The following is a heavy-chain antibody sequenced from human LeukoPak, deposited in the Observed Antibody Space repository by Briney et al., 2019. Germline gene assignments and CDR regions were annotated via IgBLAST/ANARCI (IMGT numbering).Heavy chain of an antibody. CDR1: GYTFTSYD. J-gene: IGHJ5*02. CDR2: TNPNSGNT. V-gene: IGHV1-8*01. CDR3: ARRNRRMVRGVITNWFDP. Sequence: GASVKVSCKASGYTFTSYDINWVRQATGQGLEWMGWTNPNSGNTGYAQKFQGRVTMTRNTSISTAYMELSSLRSEDTAVYYCARRNRRMVRGVITNWFDPWGQGTLVTVSS. D-gene: IGHD3-10*01.